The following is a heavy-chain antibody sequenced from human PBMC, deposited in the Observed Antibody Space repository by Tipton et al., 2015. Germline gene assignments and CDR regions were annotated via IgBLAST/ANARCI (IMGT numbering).Heavy chain of an antibody. Sequence: SLRLSCAASGFTFSNYAMSWVRQAPGKGLEWVSGISGSGSGPYYADSVKGRFTISRDNSKNTLYLQMNSLTAEDTALYYCAKETGYNSGREDHWGQGTLVTVSS. CDR2: ISGSGSGP. CDR3: AKETGYNSGREDH. V-gene: IGHV3-23*01. D-gene: IGHD6-19*01. CDR1: GFTFSNYA. J-gene: IGHJ4*02.